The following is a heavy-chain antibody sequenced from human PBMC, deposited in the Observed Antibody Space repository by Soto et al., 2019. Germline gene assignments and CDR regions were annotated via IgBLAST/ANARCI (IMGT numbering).Heavy chain of an antibody. Sequence: QVHLVQSGAEVKKPGASVKVCCKASGYIFTSYYVHWVRQAPGQGLEWMGLINPGGGSTSYTQSFQGRVTMTRDTSTSTVYMELSSLRSEDTAVYYCARIGSYHGFDYWGQGTLVTVSS. V-gene: IGHV1-46*03. CDR2: INPGGGST. CDR1: GYIFTSYY. J-gene: IGHJ4*02. CDR3: ARIGSYHGFDY. D-gene: IGHD3-16*01.